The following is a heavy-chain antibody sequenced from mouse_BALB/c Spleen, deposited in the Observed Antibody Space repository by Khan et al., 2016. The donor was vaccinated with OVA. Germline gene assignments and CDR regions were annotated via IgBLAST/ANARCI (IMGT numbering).Heavy chain of an antibody. J-gene: IGHJ3*01. Sequence: VQLKQSGPELMKPGASVKISCKASGYSFTSYYIHWVKQSHGKTLEWIGYIDPFNGGSTYNQKFKVKATLTVDKSSNTAYMHLTSLTSEDSAVYYWARHGSTSWFPYWGQGTLVTVSA. CDR2: IDPFNGGS. CDR1: GYSFTSYY. V-gene: IGHV1-31*01. D-gene: IGHD1-1*01. CDR3: ARHGSTSWFPY.